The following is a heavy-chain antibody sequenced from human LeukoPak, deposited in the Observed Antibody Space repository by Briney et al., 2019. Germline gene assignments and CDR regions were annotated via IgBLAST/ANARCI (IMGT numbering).Heavy chain of an antibody. CDR1: GGSISSYY. J-gene: IGHJ4*02. Sequence: SETLSLTCTVSGGSISSYYWRWIRQPAGKGLEWIGRIYTSGSTNYNPSLKSRVTMSVDTSKNQFSLKLSSVTAADTAVYYCAMIRRGIAAAGTRFYYFDYWGQGTLVTVSS. CDR3: AMIRRGIAAAGTRFYYFDY. V-gene: IGHV4-4*07. D-gene: IGHD6-13*01. CDR2: IYTSGST.